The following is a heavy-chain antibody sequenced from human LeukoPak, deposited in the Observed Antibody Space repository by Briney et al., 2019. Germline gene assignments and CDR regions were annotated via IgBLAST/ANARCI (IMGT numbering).Heavy chain of an antibody. J-gene: IGHJ5*02. Sequence: SETLSLTCTLSGGSLSPYFWSGIRQPPGRGLEWIGYISYSGSTNYNPSLKSRVTISVDTSKNQFSLQLSSVTAADTAVYYCARDDYRGVTNFDPWGQGTLVTVSS. CDR3: ARDDYRGVTNFDP. CDR2: ISYSGST. V-gene: IGHV4-59*01. D-gene: IGHD3-10*01. CDR1: GGSLSPYF.